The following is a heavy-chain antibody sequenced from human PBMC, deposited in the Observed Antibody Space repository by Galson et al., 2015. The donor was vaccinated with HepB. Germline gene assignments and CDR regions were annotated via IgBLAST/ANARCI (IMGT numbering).Heavy chain of an antibody. D-gene: IGHD3-3*01. CDR2: ISSSGSTI. J-gene: IGHJ3*02. Sequence: SLRLSCAASGFTFSDYYMSWIRQAPGKGLEWVSYISSSGSTIYYADSVKGRFTISRDNAKNSLYLQMNSLRAEDTAVYYCARDTGAGYDFWSWLGAFDIWGQGTMVTVSS. CDR3: ARDTGAGYDFWSWLGAFDI. V-gene: IGHV3-11*01. CDR1: GFTFSDYY.